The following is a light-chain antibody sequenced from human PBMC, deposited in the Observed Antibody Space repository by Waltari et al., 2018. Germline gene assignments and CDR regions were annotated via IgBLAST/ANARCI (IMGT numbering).Light chain of an antibody. Sequence: DIVLTQSPDSLAVSLGESATITCRSSQSILFSSYIKSFLNWYQQRPGQPPRLLLYWASTRASGVPDRISGSGSGTDFTLTISGLQTEDVAIYYCQQFYHAPQTFGQGTKVEIK. CDR1: QSILFSSYIKSF. V-gene: IGKV4-1*01. J-gene: IGKJ2*01. CDR2: WAS. CDR3: QQFYHAPQT.